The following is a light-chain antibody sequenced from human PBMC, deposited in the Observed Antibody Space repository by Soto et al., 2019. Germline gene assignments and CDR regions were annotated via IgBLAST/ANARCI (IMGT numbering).Light chain of an antibody. Sequence: QSVMSQPPSVSAAPGQRVTISCSGSSSNIGGNSVSWYQQLPGTAPKLLIYDDDQRPSGIPDRFSASKAGASASLAISGLQSEDEGDYYCAAWDASLGGFYVFGSGTKLTVL. CDR2: DDD. CDR1: SSNIGGNS. V-gene: IGLV1-51*01. CDR3: AAWDASLGGFYV. J-gene: IGLJ1*01.